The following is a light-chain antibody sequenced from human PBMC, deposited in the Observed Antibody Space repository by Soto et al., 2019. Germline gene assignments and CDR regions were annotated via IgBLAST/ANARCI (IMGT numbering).Light chain of an antibody. CDR3: SSYTSSSTLYYV. V-gene: IGLV2-14*01. J-gene: IGLJ1*01. Sequence: QSVLTQPASVSGSPGQSITNSCTGTSSDVGGYSYVSWYQQHPGKAPKLMIYDVSNRPSGVSNRFSGSKSGNTASLTISGLQAEDEADYYCSSYTSSSTLYYVFGTGTGHRP. CDR1: SSDVGGYSY. CDR2: DVS.